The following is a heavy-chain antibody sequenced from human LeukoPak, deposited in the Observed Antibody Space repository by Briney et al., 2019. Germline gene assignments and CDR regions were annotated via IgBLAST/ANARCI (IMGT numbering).Heavy chain of an antibody. Sequence: SVKVSCKASGGTFSSYAISWLRQAPGQGLEWMGGIIPIFGTANYAQKFQGRVTITADESTSTAYMELSSLRSEDTAVYYCARERYIAMVTPPFALDYWGQGTLVTVSS. CDR2: IIPIFGTA. V-gene: IGHV1-69*13. CDR3: ARERYIAMVTPPFALDY. J-gene: IGHJ4*02. D-gene: IGHD5-18*01. CDR1: GGTFSSYA.